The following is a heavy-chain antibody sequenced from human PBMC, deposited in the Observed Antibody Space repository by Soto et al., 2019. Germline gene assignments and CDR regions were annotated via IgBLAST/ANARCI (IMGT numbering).Heavy chain of an antibody. D-gene: IGHD1-1*01. CDR2: ISAHNGNT. V-gene: IGHV1-18*01. Sequence: QVHLVQSGAEVKTPGASVKVSCKGSGYGFTTYCITWVRQAPGQGLEWMAWISAHNGNTNYAQKLQGRVTVTRDTSTSTAYMELRSLRSDDTAVYYCARGRYGDYWGQGALVTVSS. CDR3: ARGRYGDY. CDR1: GYGFTTYC. J-gene: IGHJ4*02.